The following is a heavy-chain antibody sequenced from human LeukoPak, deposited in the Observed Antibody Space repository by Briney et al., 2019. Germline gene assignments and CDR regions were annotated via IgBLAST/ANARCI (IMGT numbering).Heavy chain of an antibody. D-gene: IGHD2-8*01. J-gene: IGHJ5*02. V-gene: IGHV1-2*02. CDR3: AREGQQNGRGAWFDP. CDR2: INPNSGGT. Sequence: ASVKVSCKASGYTFAGYYMHWVRQAPGQGLEWMGWINPNSGGTNHAQKFQGRVTMTGDTSISTAYMELSRLRSDDTAVYYCAREGQQNGRGAWFDPWGQGTLVTVSS. CDR1: GYTFAGYY.